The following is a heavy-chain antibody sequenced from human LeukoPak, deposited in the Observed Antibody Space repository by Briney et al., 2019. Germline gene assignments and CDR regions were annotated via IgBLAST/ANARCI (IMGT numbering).Heavy chain of an antibody. CDR1: GGSISSGDYY. CDR2: IYYSGST. Sequence: SETLSLTCTVSGGSISSGDYYWSWIRRPPGKGLEWIGYIYYSGSTYYNPSLKSRVTISVDTSKNQFSLKLSSVTAADTAVYYCTRFTLYYDFWSGPSAPNYFDYWGQGTLVTVSS. V-gene: IGHV4-30-4*08. D-gene: IGHD3-3*01. CDR3: TRFTLYYDFWSGPSAPNYFDY. J-gene: IGHJ4*02.